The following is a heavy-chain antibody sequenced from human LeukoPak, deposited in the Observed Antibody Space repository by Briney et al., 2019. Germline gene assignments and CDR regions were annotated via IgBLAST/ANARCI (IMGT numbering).Heavy chain of an antibody. D-gene: IGHD4-23*01. J-gene: IGHJ4*02. CDR3: ARRVLGAVGYFDY. CDR1: GFIFTTYA. Sequence: GGSLRLSCAASGFIFTTYAMGRVRQLPGKGLEWVSSVSSSGSDTYYTSSVKGRFTISRDNSNNTLYLQVNSLRVEDTAVYYCARRVLGAVGYFDYWGQGALVTVSS. V-gene: IGHV3-23*05. CDR2: VSSSGSDT.